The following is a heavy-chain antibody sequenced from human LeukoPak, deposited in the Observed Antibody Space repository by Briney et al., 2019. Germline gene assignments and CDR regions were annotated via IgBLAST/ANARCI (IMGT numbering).Heavy chain of an antibody. CDR3: ARGVYYDFWSGYYTGYFDY. J-gene: IGHJ4*02. Sequence: SETLSITCAVYGGSFSGYYWSWIRQPPGKGLEWIGEINHSGSTNYNPSLKSRVTISVDTSKNQFSLKLSSVTAADTAVYYCARGVYYDFWSGYYTGYFDYWGQGTLVTVSS. V-gene: IGHV4-34*01. CDR2: INHSGST. CDR1: GGSFSGYY. D-gene: IGHD3-3*01.